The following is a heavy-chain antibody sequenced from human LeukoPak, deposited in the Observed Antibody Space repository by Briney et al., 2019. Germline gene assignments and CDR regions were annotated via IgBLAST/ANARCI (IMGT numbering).Heavy chain of an antibody. D-gene: IGHD5-18*01. J-gene: IGHJ4*02. CDR2: IYTSGST. Sequence: SETPSLTCTVSGGSISSYYRSWIRQPAGKGLEWIGRIYTSGSTNYNPSLKSRVTMSVDTSKNQFSLKLSSVTAADTAVYYCARDYGYSYGYSFDYWGQGTLVTVSS. V-gene: IGHV4-4*07. CDR3: ARDYGYSYGYSFDY. CDR1: GGSISSYY.